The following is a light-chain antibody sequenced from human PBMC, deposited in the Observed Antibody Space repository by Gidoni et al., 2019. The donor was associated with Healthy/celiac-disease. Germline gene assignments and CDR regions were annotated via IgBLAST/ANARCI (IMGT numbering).Light chain of an antibody. CDR3: QQYGSSPRT. J-gene: IGKJ4*01. CDR1: QSVSSSY. V-gene: IGKV3-20*01. Sequence: EIVLTQSPGTLSLSPGERATLSCRASQSVSSSYLAWSQQQPGQAPRLLIYGASSRATGIPDRFSGSGSGTDFTLTISRLEPEDFAVYYCQQYGSSPRTFGGXTKVEIK. CDR2: GAS.